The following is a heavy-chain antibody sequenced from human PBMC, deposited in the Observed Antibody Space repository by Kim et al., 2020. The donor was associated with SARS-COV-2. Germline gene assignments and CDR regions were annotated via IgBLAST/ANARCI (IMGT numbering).Heavy chain of an antibody. CDR3: AREGGITIFGVVIHYYYYYMDV. Sequence: GGSLRLSCAASGFTFSSYWMSWVRQAPGKGLEWVANIKQDGSEKYYVDSVKGRFTISRDNAKNSLYLQMNSLRAEDTAVYYCAREGGITIFGVVIHYYYYYMDVWGKGTTVTVSS. J-gene: IGHJ6*03. CDR1: GFTFSSYW. CDR2: IKQDGSEK. V-gene: IGHV3-7*01. D-gene: IGHD3-3*01.